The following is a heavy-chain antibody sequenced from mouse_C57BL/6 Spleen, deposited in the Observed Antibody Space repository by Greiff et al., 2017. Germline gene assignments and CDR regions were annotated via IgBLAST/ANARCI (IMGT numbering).Heavy chain of an antibody. D-gene: IGHD4-1*01. Sequence: QVQLQQPGAELVKPGASVKMSCKASGYTFTSYWITWVKQRPGQGLEWIGDIYPGSGSTNYNEKFKSKATLTVDTSSSTAYMQLSSLTSEDSAVYYCAKEELGRGYFDVWGTGTTVTVSS. CDR1: GYTFTSYW. J-gene: IGHJ1*03. CDR2: IYPGSGST. V-gene: IGHV1-55*01. CDR3: AKEELGRGYFDV.